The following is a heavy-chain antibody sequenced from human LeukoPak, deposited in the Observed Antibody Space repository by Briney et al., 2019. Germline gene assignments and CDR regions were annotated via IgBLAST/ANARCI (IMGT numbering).Heavy chain of an antibody. J-gene: IGHJ4*02. Sequence: PSETLSLTCVVSGDSISSGGHSWSWIRQPPGKGLEWIGSIHHSGSTHYNSSLKSRVTMSLGISKNQFSLNLTSVTAADTAVYYCARDSGDQKFDYWGQGTLVTVSS. D-gene: IGHD4-17*01. V-gene: IGHV4-30-2*01. CDR2: IHHSGST. CDR3: ARDSGDQKFDY. CDR1: GDSISSGGHS.